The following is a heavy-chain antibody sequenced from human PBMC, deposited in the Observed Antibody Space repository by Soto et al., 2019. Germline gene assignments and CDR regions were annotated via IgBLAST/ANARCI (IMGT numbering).Heavy chain of an antibody. J-gene: IGHJ4*02. D-gene: IGHD5-18*01. V-gene: IGHV5-51*01. CDR2: IYPGDSDT. CDR1: GYSFTSYW. CDR3: ARHSGPTAMGLALNY. Sequence: GASLKISCQGSGYSFTSYWIGWVRQMPGKGLEWMGIIYPGDSDTRYSPSFQGQVTISADKSISTAYLQWSSLKASDTAMYYCARHSGPTAMGLALNYWGQGTLVTVSS.